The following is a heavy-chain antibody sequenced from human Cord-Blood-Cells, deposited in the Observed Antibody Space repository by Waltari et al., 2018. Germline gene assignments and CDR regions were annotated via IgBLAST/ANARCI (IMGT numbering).Heavy chain of an antibody. Sequence: EVQLVESGGGLVKPGGSLRLSCAASGFTFSSYSMNWVRQAPGKGLEWVSSISSRSSYIYYADSWKGRFTISRDNAQNSLYLQMNSLRAEDTAVYYCARSPYDSSGYYYYVDYWGQGTLVTVSS. CDR3: ARSPYDSSGYYYYVDY. J-gene: IGHJ4*02. V-gene: IGHV3-21*01. CDR1: GFTFSSYS. D-gene: IGHD3-22*01. CDR2: ISSRSSYI.